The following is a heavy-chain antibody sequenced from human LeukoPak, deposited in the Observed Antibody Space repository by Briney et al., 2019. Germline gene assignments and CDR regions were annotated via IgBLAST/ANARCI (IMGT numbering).Heavy chain of an antibody. Sequence: GASVKVSCKASGYTFTSYGISWVRQAPGQGLEWMGWISAYNGNTNYAQKLQGRVTMTTDTSTSTAYMELRSLRSDDTAVYYCARRSYQKKGKYYYYGMDVWGQGTTVTVSS. V-gene: IGHV1-18*01. D-gene: IGHD2-2*01. CDR1: GYTFTSYG. CDR2: ISAYNGNT. CDR3: ARRSYQKKGKYYYYGMDV. J-gene: IGHJ6*02.